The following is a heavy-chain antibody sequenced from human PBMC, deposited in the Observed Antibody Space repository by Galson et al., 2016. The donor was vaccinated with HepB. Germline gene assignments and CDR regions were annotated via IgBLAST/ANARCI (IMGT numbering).Heavy chain of an antibody. J-gene: IGHJ4*02. D-gene: IGHD3-16*01. CDR1: GSTFNNYP. V-gene: IGHV3-23*01. Sequence: SLRLSCAASGSTFNNYPMNWVRQAPGKGLEWVSTVNGGGDNKYYVDSVKGRFTISRDNSKNTLYLQVDSLRADDTAVYYCTRRAQNWGFFDSWGQGTLVTVSS. CDR3: TRRAQNWGFFDS. CDR2: VNGGGDNK.